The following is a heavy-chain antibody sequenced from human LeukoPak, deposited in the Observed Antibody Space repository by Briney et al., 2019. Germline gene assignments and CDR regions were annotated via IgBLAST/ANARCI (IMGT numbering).Heavy chain of an antibody. D-gene: IGHD3/OR15-3a*01. V-gene: IGHV3-72*01. Sequence: PGGSLRLSCAASGFTVSSNYMSWVRQAPGKGLEWVGRTRNKRNSYTTEYAASVKGRFTISRDDSENSPYLQMNSLKTEDTAVYYCTRVGPGGLPVDYWGQGTLVTVSS. J-gene: IGHJ4*02. CDR3: TRVGPGGLPVDY. CDR2: TRNKRNSYTT. CDR1: GFTVSSNY.